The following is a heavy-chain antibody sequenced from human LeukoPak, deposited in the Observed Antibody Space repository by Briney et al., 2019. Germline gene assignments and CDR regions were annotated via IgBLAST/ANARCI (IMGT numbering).Heavy chain of an antibody. CDR1: GFTFSDYE. Sequence: GESLRLSCVASGFTFSDYEMNWVRQAPGKGLEWVSHISTGGSVIHYADSVRGRFTISRDNAKNSLYLQMNSLRAEDTALYYCARDATTEVGTVYMDVWGKGTTVTISS. V-gene: IGHV3-48*03. CDR3: ARDATTEVGTVYMDV. J-gene: IGHJ6*03. CDR2: ISTGGSVI. D-gene: IGHD1-1*01.